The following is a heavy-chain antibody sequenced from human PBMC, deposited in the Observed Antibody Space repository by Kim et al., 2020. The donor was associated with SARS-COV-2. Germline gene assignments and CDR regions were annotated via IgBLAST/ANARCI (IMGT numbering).Heavy chain of an antibody. CDR1: GFTFDDYA. V-gene: IGHV3-43*02. CDR3: AKGERHRLVRGTPHFDY. CDR2: ISGDGVGT. D-gene: IGHD6-19*01. J-gene: IGHJ4*01. Sequence: GGSLRLSCAASGFTFDDYAMHCVRQVPGKGLEWVSLISGDGVGTNYVDPVMGRFTISRDNSKNSLFLQMNSLITEDTALYYCAKGERHRLVRGTPHFDY.